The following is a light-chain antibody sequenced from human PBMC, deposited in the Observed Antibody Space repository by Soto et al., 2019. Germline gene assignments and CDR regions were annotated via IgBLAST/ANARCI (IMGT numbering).Light chain of an antibody. J-gene: IGKJ1*01. CDR2: AAS. V-gene: IGKV3-15*01. Sequence: EIVMTQSPATLSVSPGERATLSCSASQSVSSDLAWYQQKPGQTPSLLIYAASTMATGIPARFSGSGSVTEFNLTISSLQSEDFVVYYCQQYHNWPRTVGQGTKVEI. CDR3: QQYHNWPRT. CDR1: QSVSSD.